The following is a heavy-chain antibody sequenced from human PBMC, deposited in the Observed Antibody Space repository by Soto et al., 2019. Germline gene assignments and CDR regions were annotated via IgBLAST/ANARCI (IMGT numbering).Heavy chain of an antibody. CDR3: ARGSAVGGNWFDS. Sequence: VASVNVSCKASGYTFTAYYIHWVRQAPGQGLEFMGWIKPNSGDTGYTQKFQGRVTMTRGXXXXXAXMXLXXXXSDXTAMYYCARGSAVGGNWFDSWGQGTLVTVSS. V-gene: IGHV1-2*02. CDR2: IKPNSGDT. J-gene: IGHJ5*01. D-gene: IGHD6-19*01. CDR1: GYTFTAYY.